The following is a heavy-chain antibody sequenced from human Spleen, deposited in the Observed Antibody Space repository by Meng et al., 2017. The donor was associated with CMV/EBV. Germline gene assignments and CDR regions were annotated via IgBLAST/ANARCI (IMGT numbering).Heavy chain of an antibody. CDR1: GFTFSNYA. CDR3: AKPPSGTYSPFDF. CDR2: IGGSGGYI. J-gene: IGHJ4*02. V-gene: IGHV3-23*01. Sequence: GGSLRLSCAASGFTFSNYAMSWVRQAPGKGLEWVSAIGGSGGYIFYTDSVKGRFTISRDNSKNTLYLQINSLRAEDTALYYCAKPPSGTYSPFDFWGQGTLVTVSS. D-gene: IGHD1-26*01.